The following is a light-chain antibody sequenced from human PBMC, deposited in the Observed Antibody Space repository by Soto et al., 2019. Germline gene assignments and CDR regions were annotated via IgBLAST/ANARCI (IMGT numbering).Light chain of an antibody. V-gene: IGLV2-14*01. Sequence: QSALTQPASVSGSPGQSITISCTGTISDIGGYNFISWYQHHPGKAPKLVIYDVNNRPSGISYRFSGSKSGNTASLTISGLQAEDEADYYCCSYAGVRVFGGGTKLTVL. CDR2: DVN. CDR1: ISDIGGYNF. J-gene: IGLJ3*02. CDR3: CSYAGVRV.